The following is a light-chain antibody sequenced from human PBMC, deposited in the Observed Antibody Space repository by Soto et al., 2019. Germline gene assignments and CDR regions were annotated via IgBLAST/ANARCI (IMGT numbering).Light chain of an antibody. Sequence: QSALTQPASVSGSPGQSITISCTGTSSDVGSYDLVSWYQHYPGKAPKVMIYEVSKRPSGLSNRFSASKSGNTASLTISGLQAEDEADYYCSSYAGSTTYVVFGGGTKLTVL. V-gene: IGLV2-23*02. J-gene: IGLJ2*01. CDR2: EVS. CDR3: SSYAGSTTYVV. CDR1: SSDVGSYDL.